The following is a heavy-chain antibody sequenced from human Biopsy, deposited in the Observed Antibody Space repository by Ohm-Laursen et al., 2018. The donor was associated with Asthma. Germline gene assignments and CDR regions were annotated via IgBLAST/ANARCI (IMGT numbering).Heavy chain of an antibody. Sequence: RSLRLSCAASGFTFSSYGMHWVRQAPGKGLEWVAVIWYDGSNKYYADSVKGRFTMARDNSKNTLDLQMNSLREEDTAVYYCVRDGTDDAFDIWGQGTVVSVSS. CDR2: IWYDGSNK. V-gene: IGHV3-33*01. CDR1: GFTFSSYG. CDR3: VRDGTDDAFDI. D-gene: IGHD1-1*01. J-gene: IGHJ3*02.